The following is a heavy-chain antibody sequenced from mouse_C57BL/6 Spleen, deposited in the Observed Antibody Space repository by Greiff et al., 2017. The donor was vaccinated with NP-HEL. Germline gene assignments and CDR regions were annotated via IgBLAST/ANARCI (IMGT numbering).Heavy chain of an antibody. CDR3: AREGEGVTAQATKGYYAMDY. V-gene: IGHV1-82*01. D-gene: IGHD3-2*02. Sequence: QVQLQQSGPELVKPGASVKISCKASGYAFSSSWMNWVKQRPGKGLEWIGRIYPGDGDTNYNGKFKGKATLTADKSSSTAYMQLSSLASEDSAVYFCAREGEGVTAQATKGYYAMDYWGQGTSVTVSS. CDR1: GYAFSSSW. CDR2: IYPGDGDT. J-gene: IGHJ4*01.